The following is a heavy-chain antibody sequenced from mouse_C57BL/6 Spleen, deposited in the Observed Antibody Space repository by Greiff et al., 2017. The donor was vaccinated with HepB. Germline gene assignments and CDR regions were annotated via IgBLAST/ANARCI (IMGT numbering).Heavy chain of an antibody. D-gene: IGHD1-1*01. J-gene: IGHJ4*01. V-gene: IGHV5-17*01. CDR3: TTVVPYYAMDY. CDR2: ISSGSSTI. Sequence: EVMLVESGGGLVKPGGSLKLSCAASGFTFSDYGMHWVRQAPEKGLEWVAYISSGSSTIYYADKVKGRFTISRDNAKNTLFLQMTSLRSEDTDMYYCTTVVPYYAMDYWGQGTSVTVSS. CDR1: GFTFSDYG.